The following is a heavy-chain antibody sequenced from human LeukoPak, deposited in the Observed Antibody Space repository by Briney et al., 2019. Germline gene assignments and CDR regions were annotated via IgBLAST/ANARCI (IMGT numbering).Heavy chain of an antibody. CDR3: ATVRRWYPGPYYFDY. D-gene: IGHD6-13*01. J-gene: IGHJ4*02. V-gene: IGHV1-24*01. CDR2: FDPEDGET. Sequence: GASVKVSCKVSGYTLTELSMHWVRQAPGKGLEWMGGFDPEDGETIYAQKFQGRVTMTEDTSTDTAYMELSNLRSEDTAVYYCATVRRWYPGPYYFDYWGQGTLVTVSS. CDR1: GYTLTELS.